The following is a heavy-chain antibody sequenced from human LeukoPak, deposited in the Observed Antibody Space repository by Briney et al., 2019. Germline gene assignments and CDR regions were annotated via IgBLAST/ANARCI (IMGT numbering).Heavy chain of an antibody. CDR1: GGSISSSSYY. Sequence: SETLSLTCTVSGGSISSSSYYWGWIRQPPGNGLEWIGSIYYSGSTYYNPSLKSRVTISVDTSKNQFSLKLSSVTAADTAVYYCARQKIGYYYDSSDQYRVGGLSRLYYFDYWGQGTLVTVSS. J-gene: IGHJ4*02. D-gene: IGHD3-22*01. CDR2: IYYSGST. CDR3: ARQKIGYYYDSSDQYRVGGLSRLYYFDY. V-gene: IGHV4-39*01.